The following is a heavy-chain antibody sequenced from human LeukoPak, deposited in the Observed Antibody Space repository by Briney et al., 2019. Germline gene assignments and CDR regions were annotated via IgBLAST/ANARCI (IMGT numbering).Heavy chain of an antibody. D-gene: IGHD1-14*01. CDR1: GGTFSSYA. V-gene: IGHV1-69*13. CDR3: ARVGNPGVFDY. CDR2: IIPIFGTA. Sequence: ASVKVSCKASGGTFSSYAISWVRQAPGQGLEWMGGIIPIFGTANYAQKFQGRVTITADESTSTAYMELSSLGSEDTAVYYCARVGNPGVFDYWGQGTLVTVSS. J-gene: IGHJ4*02.